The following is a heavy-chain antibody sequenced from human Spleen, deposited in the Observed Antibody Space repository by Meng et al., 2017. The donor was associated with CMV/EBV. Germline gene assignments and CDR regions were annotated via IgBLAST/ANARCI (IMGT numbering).Heavy chain of an antibody. CDR2: IYYSGST. D-gene: IGHD3-22*01. CDR3: ARAYYYDSSGYMDY. CDR1: GGSISIGDYA. Sequence: QLPPQQSCPELLKPSQPLSLTRPFSGGSISIGDYAWSWIRQPPGKGLEWIGYIYYSGSTYYNPSLKSRVTISVDTSKNQFSLKLSSVTAADTAVYYCARAYYYDSSGYMDYWGQGTLVTVSS. J-gene: IGHJ4*02. V-gene: IGHV4-30-4*08.